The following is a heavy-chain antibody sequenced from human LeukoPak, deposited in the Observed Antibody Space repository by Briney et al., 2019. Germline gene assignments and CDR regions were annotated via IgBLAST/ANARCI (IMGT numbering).Heavy chain of an antibody. D-gene: IGHD6-6*01. Sequence: KPSETLSLTCAVYGGSFSGYYWSWIRQPPGKGPEWFGEINHSGSTNYNPSLKSRVTTSVDTSKNHFSLNMSSVSAPDTAVYYCARGVRGIAARRNNWFDPWGQGTLVTVSS. V-gene: IGHV4-34*01. J-gene: IGHJ5*02. CDR2: INHSGST. CDR3: ARGVRGIAARRNNWFDP. CDR1: GGSFSGYY.